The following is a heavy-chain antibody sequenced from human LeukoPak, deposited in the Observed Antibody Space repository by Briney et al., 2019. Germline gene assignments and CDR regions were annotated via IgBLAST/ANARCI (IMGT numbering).Heavy chain of an antibody. D-gene: IGHD5-18*01. CDR2: ISYDGSNK. V-gene: IGHV3-30*04. J-gene: IGHJ6*02. CDR3: ARSRLRAYASSTNYYYYYGIDV. Sequence: GGSLRLSCAASGFTFSSYAMHWVRQAPGKGLEWVAVISYDGSNKYYADSVKGRFTISRDNSKNTLYLQMNSLRAEDTAVYYCARSRLRAYASSTNYYYYYGIDVWGQGTTVTVSS. CDR1: GFTFSSYA.